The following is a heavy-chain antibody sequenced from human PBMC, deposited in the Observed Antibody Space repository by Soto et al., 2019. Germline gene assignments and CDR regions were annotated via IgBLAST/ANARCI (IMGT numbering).Heavy chain of an antibody. CDR1: GGSISSYY. CDR2: IYYSGST. V-gene: IGHV4-59*01. CDR3: ARDERDGSYYYGMDV. D-gene: IGHD1-1*01. J-gene: IGHJ6*02. Sequence: SSEPLSLTCTVSGGSISSYYWRWIRQPPGKGLEWIGYIYYSGSTNYNPSLKSRVTISVDTSKNQFSLKLSSVTAADTAVYYCARDERDGSYYYGMDVWGQGTTVTVS.